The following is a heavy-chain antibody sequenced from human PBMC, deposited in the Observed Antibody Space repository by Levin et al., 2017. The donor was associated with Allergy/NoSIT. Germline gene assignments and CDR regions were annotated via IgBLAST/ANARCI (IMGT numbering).Heavy chain of an antibody. CDR3: AQSSSWFDAFDI. J-gene: IGHJ3*02. CDR2: IYYSGST. D-gene: IGHD6-13*01. CDR1: GGSISSYY. V-gene: IGHV4-59*01. Sequence: SETLSLTCTVSGGSISSYYWSWIRQPPGKGLEWIGYIYYSGSTNYNPSLKSRVTISVDTSKNQFSLKLSSVTAADTAVYYCAQSSSWFDAFDIWGQGTMVTVSS.